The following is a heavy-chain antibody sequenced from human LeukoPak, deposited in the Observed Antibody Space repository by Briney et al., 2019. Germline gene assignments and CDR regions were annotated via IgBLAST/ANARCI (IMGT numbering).Heavy chain of an antibody. V-gene: IGHV4-4*02. Sequence: SGTLSLTCAVSGGSISSSNWWSWVRQPPGKGLEWIGEIYHSGSTNYNPSLKSRLTLSVDTSKNQFSLRLSSVTAADTAVYYCARETEKQWQYWGQGTMVTVSS. CDR1: GGSISSSNW. CDR3: ARETEKQWQY. D-gene: IGHD6-19*01. J-gene: IGHJ3*01. CDR2: IYHSGST.